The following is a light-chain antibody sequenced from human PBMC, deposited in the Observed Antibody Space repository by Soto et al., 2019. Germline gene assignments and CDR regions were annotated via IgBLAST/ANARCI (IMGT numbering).Light chain of an antibody. CDR2: DVS. CDR3: SSYTSSSTVV. J-gene: IGLJ2*01. V-gene: IGLV2-14*02. CDR1: SSDVGTYNL. Sequence: QSALTQPASVSGSPGQSITISCTGTSSDVGTYNLVSWYQQHPGKAPKLMIYDVSNRPSGVSDRFSGSKSGNTSSLTISGLQAEDGADYYCSSYTSSSTVVFGGGTKLTVL.